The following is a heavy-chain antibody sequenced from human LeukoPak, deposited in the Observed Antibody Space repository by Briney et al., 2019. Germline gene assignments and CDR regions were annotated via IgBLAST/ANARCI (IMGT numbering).Heavy chain of an antibody. CDR2: TYYRSKWYN. Sequence: SQTLSLTCAISGDSVSSSRVAWNWIRQSPSRGLEWLGRTYYRSKWYNDYAVSVKSRITINPDTSKNQFSLQVNSVTPEDTAVYYCARDLGGAGLYYFDYWGQGTLVTVSS. CDR1: GDSVSSSRVA. D-gene: IGHD3-10*01. J-gene: IGHJ4*02. V-gene: IGHV6-1*01. CDR3: ARDLGGAGLYYFDY.